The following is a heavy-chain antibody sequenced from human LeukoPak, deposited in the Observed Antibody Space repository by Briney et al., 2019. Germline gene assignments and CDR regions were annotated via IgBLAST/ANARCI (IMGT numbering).Heavy chain of an antibody. Sequence: SETLSLTCTVSGGSISSYYWSWIRQPPGKGLEWIGYIYYSGSTNYNPSLKSRVTISVDTSKNQFSLKLTSVTAADTAVYYCARFGFSPPDIAVADYWGQGALVTVSS. J-gene: IGHJ4*02. CDR1: GGSISSYY. D-gene: IGHD6-19*01. CDR2: IYYSGST. CDR3: ARFGFSPPDIAVADY. V-gene: IGHV4-59*08.